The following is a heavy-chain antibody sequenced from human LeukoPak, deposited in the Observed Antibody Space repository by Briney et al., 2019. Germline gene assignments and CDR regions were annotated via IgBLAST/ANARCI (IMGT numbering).Heavy chain of an antibody. CDR1: GFTFTNYF. V-gene: IGHV3-7*01. CDR2: IRQDGSDK. Sequence: GGSLRLSCAASGFTFTNYFMTWVRQAPGTGLECVALIRQDGSDKYYVDSVKGRFTISRDNANNLLFLQMNSLRVDDKAVYYCGRGAALNWNSGGIDYWGQGTLVTVSS. D-gene: IGHD1-1*01. J-gene: IGHJ4*02. CDR3: GRGAALNWNSGGIDY.